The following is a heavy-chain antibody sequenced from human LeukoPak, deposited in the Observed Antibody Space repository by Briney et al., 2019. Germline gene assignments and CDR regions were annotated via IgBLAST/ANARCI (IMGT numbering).Heavy chain of an antibody. CDR2: INPNSGGT. CDR3: ARSLRYNWNRGAFDI. CDR1: VYTFTGYY. J-gene: IGHJ3*02. D-gene: IGHD1-20*01. Sequence: ASVKVSCKASVYTFTGYYMHWVRQAPGQGLEWMGWINPNSGGTNYAQKFQGRVTMTRDTSISTAYMELSRLRSDDTAVYYCARSLRYNWNRGAFDIWGQGTMVTVSS. V-gene: IGHV1-2*02.